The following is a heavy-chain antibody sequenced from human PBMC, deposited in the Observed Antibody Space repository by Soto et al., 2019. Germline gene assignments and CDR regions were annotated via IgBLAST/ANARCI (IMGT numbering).Heavy chain of an antibody. Sequence: QVQLVESGGGVVQPGRSLRLSCAASGFTFSSYGMHWVRQAPGKGLEWVAVISYDGSNKYYAESVKGRFTISRDNSKNTLSLQMNSLRAEDTAVYYCAKDDPGEPFDIWGQGTMVNVSS. CDR1: GFTFSSYG. V-gene: IGHV3-30*18. CDR3: AKDDPGEPFDI. J-gene: IGHJ3*02. CDR2: ISYDGSNK.